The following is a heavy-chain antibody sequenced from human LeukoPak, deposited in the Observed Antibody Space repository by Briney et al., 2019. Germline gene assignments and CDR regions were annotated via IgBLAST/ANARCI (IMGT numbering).Heavy chain of an antibody. D-gene: IGHD6-19*01. CDR3: ASWEGSGWAGRNWFDP. Sequence: SETLSLTCTVSGDSFSSTDYFWAWIRQPPGMGLEWMGHIFYGGSPNYNPSLKSRVTISVDTSKNQFSLKLSSVTAADTAVYYCASWEGSGWAGRNWFDPWGQGTLVTVSS. CDR1: GDSFSSTDYF. V-gene: IGHV4-61*08. J-gene: IGHJ5*02. CDR2: IFYGGSP.